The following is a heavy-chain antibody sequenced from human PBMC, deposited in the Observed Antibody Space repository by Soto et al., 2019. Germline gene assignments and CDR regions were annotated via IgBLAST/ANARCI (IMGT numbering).Heavy chain of an antibody. CDR2: ISSSGSTI. J-gene: IGHJ4*02. Sequence: LRLSCAASGFTFSDYYMSWIRQAPGKGLEWVSYISSSGSTIYYADSVKGRFTISRDNAKNSLYLQMNSLRAEDTAVYYCARVPRGWNYAFDYWGQGTLVTVSS. D-gene: IGHD1-7*01. CDR3: ARVPRGWNYAFDY. V-gene: IGHV3-11*01. CDR1: GFTFSDYY.